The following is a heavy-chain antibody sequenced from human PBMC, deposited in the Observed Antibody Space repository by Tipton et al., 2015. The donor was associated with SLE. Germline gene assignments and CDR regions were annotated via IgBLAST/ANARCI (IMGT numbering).Heavy chain of an antibody. CDR2: ISTYNANT. CDR1: GYRFSTYG. J-gene: IGHJ6*02. CDR3: AREVYSGSYYYYYGMDV. D-gene: IGHD3-10*01. Sequence: QVQLVQSGPEVKKPGASVRVSCKGSGYRFSTYGISWVRQAPGQGLEWMGWISTYNANTHYAQKLQGRVTMTTYTSTSTAYMELRSLRSDDTAVYYCAREVYSGSYYYYYGMDVWGQGTTVTISS. V-gene: IGHV1-18*01.